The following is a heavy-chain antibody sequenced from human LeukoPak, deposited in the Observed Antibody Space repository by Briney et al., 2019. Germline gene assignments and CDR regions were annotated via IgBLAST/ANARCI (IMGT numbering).Heavy chain of an antibody. Sequence: SETLSLTCTVSGGSISSNYWSWIRQPPGKGLEWIGYIYYSGSTNYNPSLKSRVTISVDTSKNQFSLKLSSVTAADTAVYYCARGVTIFGAGGYDYYYYMDVWGKGTTVTVSS. CDR2: IYYSGST. CDR1: GGSISSNY. D-gene: IGHD3-3*01. V-gene: IGHV4-59*01. J-gene: IGHJ6*03. CDR3: ARGVTIFGAGGYDYYYYMDV.